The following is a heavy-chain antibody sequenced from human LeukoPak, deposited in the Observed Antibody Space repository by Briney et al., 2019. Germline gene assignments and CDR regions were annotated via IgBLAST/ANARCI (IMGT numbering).Heavy chain of an antibody. D-gene: IGHD3-10*01. CDR2: INHSGST. CDR1: GGSFSGYY. CDR3: ARKGYGSGSEALYYYYGMDV. J-gene: IGHJ6*02. V-gene: IGHV4-34*01. Sequence: SETLSLTCAVYGGSFSGYYWSWIRQPPGKGLEWIGEINHSGSTNYNPSLKSRVTIPVDTSKNQFSLKLSSVTAADTAVYYCARKGYGSGSEALYYYYGMDVWGQGTTVTVSS.